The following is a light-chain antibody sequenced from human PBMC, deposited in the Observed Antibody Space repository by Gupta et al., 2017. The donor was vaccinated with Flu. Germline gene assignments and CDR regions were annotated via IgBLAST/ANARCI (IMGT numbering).Light chain of an antibody. V-gene: IGLV2-14*01. CDR3: SSKTSSSSLV. CDR1: SSDIGGTNY. Sequence: QSALPQPPPVSGSPGPSITISCTGTSSDIGGTNYVSWYQQHPGKAPKLMICEVSDRPSGVSNRFSGPKSGNTASLTISGLRPEDEAEYYCSSKTSSSSLVFGGGTRLTVL. CDR2: EVS. J-gene: IGLJ3*02.